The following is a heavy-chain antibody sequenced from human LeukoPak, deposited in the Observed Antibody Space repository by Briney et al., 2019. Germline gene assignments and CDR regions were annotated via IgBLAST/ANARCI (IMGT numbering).Heavy chain of an antibody. D-gene: IGHD6-19*01. CDR3: ARDLAVAGSKVGYHGMDV. V-gene: IGHV3-11*01. Sequence: KPGGSLRLSCAASGFTFSDYYMSWIRQAPGKGLGWVSYISSSGSTIYYADSVKGRFTISRDKAKNSLYLQMNSLRAEDTAVYYCARDLAVAGSKVGYHGMDVWGQGTTVTVSS. J-gene: IGHJ6*02. CDR1: GFTFSDYY. CDR2: ISSSGSTI.